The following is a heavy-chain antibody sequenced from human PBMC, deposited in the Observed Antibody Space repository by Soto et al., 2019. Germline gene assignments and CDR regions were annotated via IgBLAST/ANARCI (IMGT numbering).Heavy chain of an antibody. CDR3: TTEERPLNHKVPLVVFDT. CDR1: GFTFINAW. V-gene: IGHV3-15*01. J-gene: IGHJ3*02. D-gene: IGHD6-6*01. Sequence: EVQLVESGGGLVNPGGSLRLSCAASGFTFINAWMSWVRQAPGKGLEWVGRIKSKTDGGTTDYAAPVKGRFTISRDDSRNTLYLQMNSLKTEEDTAVYYCTTEERPLNHKVPLVVFDTWGQGTMVTVFS. CDR2: IKSKTDGGTT.